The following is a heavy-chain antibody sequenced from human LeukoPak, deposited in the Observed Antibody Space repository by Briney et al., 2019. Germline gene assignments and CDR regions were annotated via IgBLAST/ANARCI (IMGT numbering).Heavy chain of an antibody. CDR1: GYTFTGYY. Sequence: GASVKVSCKASGYTFTGYYMHWVRQVPGQGLEWMGWINPNSGGTNYAQKFQGRVTMTRDTSISTAYMELSRLRSDDTAVYYCARDFGVVPAAMYYYYYYMGVWGKGTTVTVSS. CDR2: INPNSGGT. V-gene: IGHV1-2*02. D-gene: IGHD2-2*01. J-gene: IGHJ6*03. CDR3: ARDFGVVPAAMYYYYYYMGV.